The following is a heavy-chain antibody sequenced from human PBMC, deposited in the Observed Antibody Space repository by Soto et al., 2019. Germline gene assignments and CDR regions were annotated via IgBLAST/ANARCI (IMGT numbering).Heavy chain of an antibody. CDR3: ARNLYNTGRFDH. J-gene: IGHJ4*02. CDR1: GYTFTNYD. Sequence: QVQLVQSGAEVKKPGASVKVSCKASGYTFTNYDINWVRQATGQGLEWVGWMTPISGDTGYAQNFQGRVTMTRDTPRSTAYLELSSLTSEDTAVYYCARNLYNTGRFDHWGQGTRVTVSS. D-gene: IGHD3-10*01. V-gene: IGHV1-8*02. CDR2: MTPISGDT.